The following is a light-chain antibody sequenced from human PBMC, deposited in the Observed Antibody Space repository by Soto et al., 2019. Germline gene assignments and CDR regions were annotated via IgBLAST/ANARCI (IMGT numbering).Light chain of an antibody. Sequence: EIVVTQSPATLSVSLGERATLSCRASQSLAGNLAWYQHRPGQAPRLLIYAASTRATGVPARFSGSGSETDFTLTISSLQSEDFAVYYCQQYHHLWALGQGTKVEIK. CDR1: QSLAGN. J-gene: IGKJ1*01. CDR3: QQYHHLWA. V-gene: IGKV3-15*01. CDR2: AAS.